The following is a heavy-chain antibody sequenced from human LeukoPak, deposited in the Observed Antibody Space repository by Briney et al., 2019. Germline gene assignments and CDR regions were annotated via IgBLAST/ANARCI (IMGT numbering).Heavy chain of an antibody. CDR2: ISSSGSTI. CDR3: ARKSSGYYYDYFDY. V-gene: IGHV3-48*04. CDR1: GFTFSSYS. D-gene: IGHD3-22*01. J-gene: IGHJ4*02. Sequence: GGSLRLSCAASGFTFSSYSMNWVRQAPGKGLEWVSYISSSGSTIYYADSVKGRFTISRDNAKNSLYLQMNSLRAEDTAVYYCARKSSGYYYDYFDYWGQGTLVTVSS.